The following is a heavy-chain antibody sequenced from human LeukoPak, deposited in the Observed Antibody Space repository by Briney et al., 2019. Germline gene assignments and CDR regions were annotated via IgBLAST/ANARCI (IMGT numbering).Heavy chain of an antibody. CDR1: GYTFTSYD. CDR2: MNPNSGNT. J-gene: IGHJ6*03. D-gene: IGHD1-26*01. Sequence: ASVTVSFKASGYTFTSYDINWVRQATGQGLEWMGWMNPNSGNTGYAQKFQGRVTMTRNTSISTAYMELSSLRSEDTAVYYCARQSSIVGATLSMDVWGKGTTVTISS. V-gene: IGHV1-8*01. CDR3: ARQSSIVGATLSMDV.